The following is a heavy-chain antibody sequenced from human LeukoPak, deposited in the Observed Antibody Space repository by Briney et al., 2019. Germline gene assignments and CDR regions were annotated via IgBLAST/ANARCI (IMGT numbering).Heavy chain of an antibody. CDR2: IYPGDSDT. D-gene: IGHD3-9*01. J-gene: IGHJ3*02. Sequence: GESLKISCKGSGYSFTSYWIGWVRQMPGKSLEWMGIIYPGDSDTRYSPSFQGQVTISGDKSISTAYLQWSSLKASDTAMYYCARQSSYDILTGYHSGAFDIWGQGTMVTVSS. CDR1: GYSFTSYW. V-gene: IGHV5-51*01. CDR3: ARQSSYDILTGYHSGAFDI.